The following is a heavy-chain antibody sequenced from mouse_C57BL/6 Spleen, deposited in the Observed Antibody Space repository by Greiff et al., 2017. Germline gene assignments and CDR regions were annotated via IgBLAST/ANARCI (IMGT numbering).Heavy chain of an antibody. CDR3: AKTTVVDWYCDV. J-gene: IGHJ1*03. D-gene: IGHD1-1*01. V-gene: IGHV2-3*01. CDR1: GFSLNSSG. Sequence: QVQLKVSGPGLLAPSQSLSITCTVSGFSLNSSGVSWVRQPPGTGLAWLGVIWGVGSTHYHSALMSRLSISKDNSKSKVFLKLNSLQTDDTATYYCAKTTVVDWYCDVGGTGTTVTGSS. CDR2: IWGVGST.